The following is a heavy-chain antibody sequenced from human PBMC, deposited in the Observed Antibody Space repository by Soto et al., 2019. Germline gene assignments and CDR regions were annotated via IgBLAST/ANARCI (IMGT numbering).Heavy chain of an antibody. J-gene: IGHJ4*02. CDR1: GGSISSSSYY. CDR3: ARLTGTSLYFDY. D-gene: IGHD7-27*01. V-gene: IGHV4-39*01. Sequence: SETLSLTCTVSGGSISSSSYYWGWIRQPPGKGLEWIGSIYYSGSTYYNPSLKSRVTISVDTSKNQFSLKLSSVTAADTAVYYCARLTGTSLYFDYWGQGTLVTVSS. CDR2: IYYSGST.